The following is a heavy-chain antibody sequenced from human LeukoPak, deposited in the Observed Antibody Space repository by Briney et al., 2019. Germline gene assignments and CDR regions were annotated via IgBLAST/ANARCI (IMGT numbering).Heavy chain of an antibody. J-gene: IGHJ5*01. CDR1: SYSISSGYY. CDR3: ARWSGRSGPDS. D-gene: IGHD1-26*01. CDR2: IFHSGST. Sequence: KSSETLSLTCTVSSYSISSGYYWGWIRQPPGKGLECIGSIFHSGSTYYNPSLMSRVTISVDTPKNQFSLRLSSVTAADTAVYYCARWSGRSGPDSWGQGTLVTVSS. V-gene: IGHV4-38-2*02.